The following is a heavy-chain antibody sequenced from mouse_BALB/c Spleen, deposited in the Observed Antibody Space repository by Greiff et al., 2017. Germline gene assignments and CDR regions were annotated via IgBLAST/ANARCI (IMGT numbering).Heavy chain of an antibody. CDR1: GYAFTNYL. CDR2: INPGSGGT. V-gene: IGHV1-54*03. Sequence: VKLQQSGAELVRPGTSVKVSCKASGYAFTNYLIEWVKQRPGQGLEWIGVINPGSGGTNYNEKFKGKATLTADKSSSTAYMQLSSLTSDDSAVYFCARWAYDYAWFAYWGQGTLVTVSA. D-gene: IGHD2-4*01. J-gene: IGHJ3*01. CDR3: ARWAYDYAWFAY.